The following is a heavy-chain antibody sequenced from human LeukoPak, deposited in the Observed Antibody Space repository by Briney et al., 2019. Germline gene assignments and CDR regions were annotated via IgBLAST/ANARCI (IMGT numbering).Heavy chain of an antibody. V-gene: IGHV1-18*04. CDR3: AGDRGQLVLDY. CDR1: GYTFNSYY. D-gene: IGHD6-6*01. Sequence: AASVKVSCTASGYTFNSYYIHWVRQAPGQGLEWMGWISAYNGNTNYAQKLQGRVTMTTDTSTSTAYMELRSLRSDDTAVYYCAGDRGQLVLDYWGQGTLVTVSS. CDR2: ISAYNGNT. J-gene: IGHJ4*02.